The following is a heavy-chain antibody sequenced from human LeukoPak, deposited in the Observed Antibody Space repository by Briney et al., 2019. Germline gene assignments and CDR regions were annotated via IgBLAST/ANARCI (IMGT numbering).Heavy chain of an antibody. CDR3: AREPTSGREPTSGRPLDY. J-gene: IGHJ4*02. CDR2: IYSSGSN. D-gene: IGHD5-12*01. CDR1: GGSISGYF. V-gene: IGHV4-4*07. Sequence: SETLSLTCTVSGGSISGYFWSWIRRPAGKGLEWIGCIYSSGSNNYNPSLKSRVTMSLDTSKNHLSLNLSSVTAADTAVYYCAREPTSGREPTSGRPLDYWGQGTLVTVSS.